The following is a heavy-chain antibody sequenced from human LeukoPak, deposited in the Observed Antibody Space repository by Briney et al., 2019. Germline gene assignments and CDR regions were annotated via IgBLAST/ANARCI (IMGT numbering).Heavy chain of an antibody. Sequence: GGSLRLSCAASGFTFDDYAMHWVRQAPGKGLEWVSGISWNSGSIGYADSVKGRFTISRDNAKNSLYLQMNSLRAEDMALYYCAKDINRWALLWSGGFDYWGQGTLVTVSS. D-gene: IGHD1-26*01. CDR1: GFTFDDYA. CDR2: ISWNSGSI. J-gene: IGHJ4*02. CDR3: AKDINRWALLWSGGFDY. V-gene: IGHV3-9*03.